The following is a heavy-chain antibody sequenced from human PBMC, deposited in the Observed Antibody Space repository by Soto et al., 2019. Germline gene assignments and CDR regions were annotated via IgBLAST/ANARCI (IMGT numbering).Heavy chain of an antibody. CDR3: AREYYDFSALPRYYYYMDV. CDR1: GFTFSSYW. V-gene: IGHV3-7*01. Sequence: GGSLRLSCAASGFTFSSYWMSWVRQAPGKGLEWVANIKQDGSEKYYVDSVKGRFTISRDNAKNTLYLQMNSLRAEDTAVYYCAREYYDFSALPRYYYYMDVWGKGTTVTVSS. D-gene: IGHD3-3*01. J-gene: IGHJ6*03. CDR2: IKQDGSEK.